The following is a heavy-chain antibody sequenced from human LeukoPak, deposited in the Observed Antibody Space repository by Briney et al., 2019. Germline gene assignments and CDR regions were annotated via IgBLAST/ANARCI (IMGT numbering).Heavy chain of an antibody. J-gene: IGHJ4*02. Sequence: GGSLRLSCAASGFTVSNNYMNWVRQAPGKGLEWVSVIYSCGSTSYADSVKGRFTISRDNSRNTVSLQMNTLRAEDTAVYYCARGSMRLDYWGQGTLVTVSS. CDR3: ARGSMRLDY. CDR1: GFTVSNNY. CDR2: IYSCGST. D-gene: IGHD2-8*01. V-gene: IGHV3-66*01.